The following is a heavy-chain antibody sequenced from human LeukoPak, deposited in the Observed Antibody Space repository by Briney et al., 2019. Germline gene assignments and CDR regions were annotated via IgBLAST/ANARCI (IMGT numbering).Heavy chain of an antibody. CDR2: ISGSSGVI. D-gene: IGHD6-19*01. V-gene: IGHV3-48*01. CDR1: GFTFSSDS. J-gene: IGHJ4*02. CDR3: ARGSVGLRSGWYWLY. Sequence: AGGYLSRYCAASGFTFSSDSMNWVRPGQGKGLEWVSIISGSSGVIDYEDPGKGRVTISRDNAKNSLYLQMSSLRAEDTAVYYCARGSVGLRSGWYWLYLRQGSLVTVSS.